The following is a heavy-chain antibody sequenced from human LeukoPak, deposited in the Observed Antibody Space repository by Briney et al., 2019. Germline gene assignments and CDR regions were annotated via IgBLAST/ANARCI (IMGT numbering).Heavy chain of an antibody. CDR1: GFTFSSYA. CDR2: ITIDGSST. V-gene: IGHV3-74*03. Sequence: PGGSLRLSCAASGFTFSSYAMSWVRQAPGKGLVWVSRITIDGSSTTYADSVKGRFTISRDSAKNTLYLQMNSLRAEDTAVYYCTRDRFYAMDAWGQGTTVTVSS. CDR3: TRDRFYAMDA. J-gene: IGHJ6*02.